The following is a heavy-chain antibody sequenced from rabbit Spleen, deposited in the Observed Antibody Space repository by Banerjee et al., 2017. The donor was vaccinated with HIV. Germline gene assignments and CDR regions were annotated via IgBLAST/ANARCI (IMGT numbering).Heavy chain of an antibody. D-gene: IGHD1-1*01. Sequence: QQQLEESGGGLVKPGGTLTLTCKASGFSLSTYTMLWVRQAPGKGLEWIGCIDNGDGGTYYASWAKGRLTISKTSSTTVTLQMTSLTAADTATYFCAREWNYSSFDLWGPGTLVTVS. CDR1: GFSLSTYT. CDR3: AREWNYSSFDL. J-gene: IGHJ4*01. CDR2: IDNGDGGT. V-gene: IGHV1S45*01.